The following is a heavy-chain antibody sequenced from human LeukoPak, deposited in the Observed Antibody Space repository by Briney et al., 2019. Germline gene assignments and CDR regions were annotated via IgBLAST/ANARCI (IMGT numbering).Heavy chain of an antibody. J-gene: IGHJ4*02. CDR1: GFTFSSCE. CDR3: ASRVAAAGHHYFDY. V-gene: IGHV3-48*03. CDR2: ISYSDSTT. D-gene: IGHD6-13*01. Sequence: GGSLRLSCAASGFTFSSCEMNWVRQAPGKGLEWFSYISYSDSTTQYADSVKGRFTISRDNAKNSLYLQMNSLRAEDTAVYYCASRVAAAGHHYFDYWGQGTLVTVSS.